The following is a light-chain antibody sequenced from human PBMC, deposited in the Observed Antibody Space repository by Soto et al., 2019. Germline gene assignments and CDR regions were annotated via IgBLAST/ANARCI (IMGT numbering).Light chain of an antibody. V-gene: IGKV3D-20*01. CDR1: QIVNSDY. J-gene: IGKJ1*01. Sequence: EIVLTQSPGTLSLSPGERATLSCTASQIVNSDYLPWFQQKPGLAPRLVIYDASNRATGIPDRFSGSGSGTDFTLTISRLEPEDFAVYYCQQYGSSRTFGQGTKVDI. CDR2: DAS. CDR3: QQYGSSRT.